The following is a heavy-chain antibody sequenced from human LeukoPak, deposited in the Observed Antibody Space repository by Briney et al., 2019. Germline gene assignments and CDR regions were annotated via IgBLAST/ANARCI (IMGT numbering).Heavy chain of an antibody. CDR2: INSDGSST. D-gene: IGHD6-13*01. CDR3: AREGAAADFDY. Sequence: AGGSLRLSCAAAGFIFSNYWMHWVRQAPGKGLVWVSRINSDGSSTSYADSVKGRITISRDNAKNTLYLQMNSLRAEDTAVYYCAREGAAADFDYWGQGTLVTVSS. J-gene: IGHJ4*02. CDR1: GFIFSNYW. V-gene: IGHV3-74*01.